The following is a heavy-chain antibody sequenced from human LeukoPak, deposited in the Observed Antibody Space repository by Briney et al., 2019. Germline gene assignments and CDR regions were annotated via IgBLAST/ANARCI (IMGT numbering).Heavy chain of an antibody. CDR2: INPSGGT. CDR3: ARDAYAGSGYYTFYVGYFDL. V-gene: IGHV1-2*02. CDR1: GYTFTGYY. Sequence: ASVKVSCKASGYTFTGYYLHWVRQAPGQGLEWMGWINPSGGTNYAQKFQGRVTMTRDTSISTAYMELSRLRSDDTAVYYCARDAYAGSGYYTFYVGYFDLWGRGTLVTVSS. J-gene: IGHJ2*01. D-gene: IGHD3-22*01.